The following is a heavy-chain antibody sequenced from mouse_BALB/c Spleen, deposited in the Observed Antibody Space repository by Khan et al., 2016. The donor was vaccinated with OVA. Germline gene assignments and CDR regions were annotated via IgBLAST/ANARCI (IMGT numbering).Heavy chain of an antibody. V-gene: IGHV3-2*02. J-gene: IGHJ4*01. CDR2: ISSSGSP. CDR3: ARDGSRYNYVMDY. D-gene: IGHD2-3*01. CDR1: GYSITSDYA. Sequence: EVQLQESGPGLVKPSQSLSLTCTVTGYSITSDYAWNWIRQFPGNKLEWMGYISSSGSPNYNPALKSRISITRDTSKNQFFLQLNSVTTEDTATYYCARDGSRYNYVMDYWGQGTSVTVSS.